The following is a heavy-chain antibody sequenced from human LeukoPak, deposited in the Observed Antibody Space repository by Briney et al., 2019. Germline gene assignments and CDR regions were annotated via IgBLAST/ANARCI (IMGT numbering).Heavy chain of an antibody. Sequence: SETLSLTCTVSGYSISSYYWSWIRQPPGKGLEWIGYIYYSGSTNYNPSLKSRVTISVDTSKNQFSLKLSSVTAADTAVYYCLFMITFGGVVGRDYWGQGTLVTVSS. CDR3: LFMITFGGVVGRDY. CDR1: GYSISSYY. D-gene: IGHD3-16*02. V-gene: IGHV4-59*01. J-gene: IGHJ4*02. CDR2: IYYSGST.